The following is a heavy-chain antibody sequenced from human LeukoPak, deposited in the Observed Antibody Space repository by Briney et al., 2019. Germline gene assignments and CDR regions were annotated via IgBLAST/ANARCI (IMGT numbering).Heavy chain of an antibody. J-gene: IGHJ4*02. CDR1: GFTFSSYS. D-gene: IGHD1-20*01. CDR3: AKDRGYNWNDEGGYFDY. V-gene: IGHV3-30*18. Sequence: GGSLRLSCAASGFTFSSYSMNWVRQAPGKGLEWVAVISYDGGNKYYADSVKGRFTISRDNSKNTLYLQMNSLRAEDTAVYYCAKDRGYNWNDEGGYFDYWGQGTLVTVSS. CDR2: ISYDGGNK.